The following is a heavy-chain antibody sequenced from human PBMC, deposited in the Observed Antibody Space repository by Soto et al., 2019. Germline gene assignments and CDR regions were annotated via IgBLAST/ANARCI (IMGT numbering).Heavy chain of an antibody. Sequence: GGSLRLSCAASGFTFSSYAMSWVRQAPGKGLEWVSAISGSGGSTYYADSVKGRFTISRDNSKNTLYLQMNSLRAEDTAVYYCAKGYCSGGSCYGCFDYWGQGTLVTVSS. J-gene: IGHJ4*02. CDR1: GFTFSSYA. CDR3: AKGYCSGGSCYGCFDY. CDR2: ISGSGGST. V-gene: IGHV3-23*01. D-gene: IGHD2-15*01.